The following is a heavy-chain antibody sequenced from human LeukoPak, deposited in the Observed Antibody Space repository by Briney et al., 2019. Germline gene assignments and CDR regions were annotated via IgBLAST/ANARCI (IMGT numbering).Heavy chain of an antibody. Sequence: SETLSLTCAVYGGSFSGYYWSWIRQPPGKGLEWIGEINHSGSTNYNPSLKSRVTISVDTSENQFSLKLSSVTAADTAVYYCARVFIGAIEREHFDYWDQGTLVTVSS. CDR2: INHSGST. CDR3: ARVFIGAIEREHFDY. V-gene: IGHV4-34*01. D-gene: IGHD1-1*01. J-gene: IGHJ4*02. CDR1: GGSFSGYY.